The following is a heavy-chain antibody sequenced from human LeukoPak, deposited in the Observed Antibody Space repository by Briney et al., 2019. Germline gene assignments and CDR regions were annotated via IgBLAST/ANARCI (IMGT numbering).Heavy chain of an antibody. CDR3: ARCPEGYYFDY. CDR2: IYYSGSA. Sequence: PSETLSLTCTVSGGSISSYYWSWIRQAPGKGLEWIGYIYYSGSAIYSPSLKSRVTISVDTSKNQFSLRLSSVTAADTAVYYCARCPEGYYFDYWGQGTLVTVST. J-gene: IGHJ4*02. CDR1: GGSISSYY. V-gene: IGHV4-59*08. D-gene: IGHD5/OR15-5a*01.